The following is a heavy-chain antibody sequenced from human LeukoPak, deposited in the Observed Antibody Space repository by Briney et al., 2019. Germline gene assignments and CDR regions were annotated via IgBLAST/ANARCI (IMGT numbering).Heavy chain of an antibody. D-gene: IGHD6-19*01. CDR3: AKDSRYLAPNIAVAGMVNGMDV. J-gene: IGHJ6*02. CDR2: ISWDGGST. CDR1: GFTFDDYA. Sequence: PGGSLRLSCAASGFTFDDYAMRWVRQAPGKGLEWVSLISWDGGSTYYADSVKGRFTISRDNSKNSLYLQMNSLRTEDTALYYCAKDSRYLAPNIAVAGMVNGMDVWGQGTTVTVSS. V-gene: IGHV3-43*01.